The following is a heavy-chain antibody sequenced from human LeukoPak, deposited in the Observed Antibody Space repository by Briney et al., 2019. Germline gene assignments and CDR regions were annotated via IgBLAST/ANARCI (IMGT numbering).Heavy chain of an antibody. Sequence: PGGSLRLSCSASGFTFSVYAMYWVRQAPGKGLEYVSGISNDGSRSFYADSVKGRFTISRDNSKNTLYLQMSSLRAEDTALYYCVKITSVTGGDCWGQGTRLTVSS. V-gene: IGHV3-64D*09. D-gene: IGHD1-1*01. CDR3: VKITSVTGGDC. J-gene: IGHJ4*02. CDR2: ISNDGSRS. CDR1: GFTFSVYA.